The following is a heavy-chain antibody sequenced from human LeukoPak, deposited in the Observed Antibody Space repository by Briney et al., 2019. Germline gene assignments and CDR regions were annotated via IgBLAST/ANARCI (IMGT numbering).Heavy chain of an antibody. J-gene: IGHJ5*02. Sequence: SETLSLTCTVSGGSISSYYWSWIRQPPGKGLEWIGYIYYSGSTNYNPSLKSRVTISVDTSKNQFSLKLSSVTAADTAVYYCARASEENSSGWYRFDPWGQGTLVTVSS. CDR2: IYYSGST. V-gene: IGHV4-59*01. CDR3: ARASEENSSGWYRFDP. D-gene: IGHD6-19*01. CDR1: GGSISSYY.